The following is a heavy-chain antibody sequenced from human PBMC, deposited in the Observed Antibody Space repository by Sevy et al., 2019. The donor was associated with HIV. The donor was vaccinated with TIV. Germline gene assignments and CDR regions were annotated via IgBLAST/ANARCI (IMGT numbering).Heavy chain of an antibody. V-gene: IGHV4-30-4*01. CDR3: ARLWFGEFGGMDV. J-gene: IGHJ6*02. D-gene: IGHD3-10*01. CDR2: IYYSGST. CDR1: GGSISSGDYY. Sequence: SETLSLTCTVSGGSISSGDYYWIWIRQPPGKGLEWIGYIYYSGSTYYDPSLKSRVTISVDTSKNQFSLKLSSVTAADTAVYYCARLWFGEFGGMDVWGQGTTVTVSS.